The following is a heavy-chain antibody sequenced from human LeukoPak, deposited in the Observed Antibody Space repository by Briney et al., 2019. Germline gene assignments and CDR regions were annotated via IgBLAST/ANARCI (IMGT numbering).Heavy chain of an antibody. Sequence: PSETLSLTCTASGDSIVTINSYWAYIRQPPGKGLEWIGSIYYSGSTYYNPSLRGRVTISADTSKNQFSLKLNSVTAADTAVYYCARVSRIAAVQNWFDPWGQGTLVTVSS. CDR2: IYYSGST. J-gene: IGHJ5*02. CDR3: ARVSRIAAVQNWFDP. CDR1: GDSIVTINSY. D-gene: IGHD6-13*01. V-gene: IGHV4-39*07.